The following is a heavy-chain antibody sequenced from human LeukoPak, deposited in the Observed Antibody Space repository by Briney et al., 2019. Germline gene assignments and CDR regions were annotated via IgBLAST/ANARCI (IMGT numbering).Heavy chain of an antibody. J-gene: IGHJ4*02. V-gene: IGHV3-7*03. CDR2: IKQDGSEK. CDR1: GFTFSDYY. CDR3: ARRWITDY. D-gene: IGHD5-12*01. Sequence: GGSLRLSCAASGFTFSDYYMSWIRQAPGKGLEWVANIKQDGSEKYYVDSVKGRFTISRDNAKNSLYLQMNSLRAEDTAVYYCARRWITDYWGQGTLVTVSS.